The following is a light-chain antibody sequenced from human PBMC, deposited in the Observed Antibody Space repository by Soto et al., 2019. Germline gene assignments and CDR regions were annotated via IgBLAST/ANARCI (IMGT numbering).Light chain of an antibody. CDR1: QGIAAS. J-gene: IGKJ4*01. CDR3: QQNRTYPRT. V-gene: IGKV1-9*01. Sequence: DIQLTQSPSFLSASVGDRVTITCRASQGIAASLAWYQQKPGNPPRLLIYADSTLQSGVPSRFSGSGSGTRGTLTISSLEHEDFDTYYCQQNRTYPRTLGGGTKVDIK. CDR2: ADS.